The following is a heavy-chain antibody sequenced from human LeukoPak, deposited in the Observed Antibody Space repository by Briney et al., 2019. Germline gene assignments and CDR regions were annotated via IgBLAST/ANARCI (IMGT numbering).Heavy chain of an antibody. J-gene: IGHJ4*02. D-gene: IGHD3-22*01. V-gene: IGHV3-48*04. CDR1: GFTFSSYS. Sequence: PGGSLRLSCAASGFTFSSYSMNWVRQAPGKGLEWVSGISWNSGSIGYADSVKGRFTISRDNAKSSLYLQMNSLRAEDTAVYYCARGRFNYDSSGYSSFYHWGQGTLVTVSS. CDR3: ARGRFNYDSSGYSSFYH. CDR2: ISWNSGSI.